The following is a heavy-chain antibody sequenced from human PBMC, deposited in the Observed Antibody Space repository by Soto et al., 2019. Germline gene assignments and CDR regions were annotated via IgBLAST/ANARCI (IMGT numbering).Heavy chain of an antibody. CDR1: GFTFSSYA. Sequence: PVGSLRVSCADSGFTFSSYAMSWVRQAPGKGLEWVSAISGSGGSTYYADSVKGRFTISRDNSKNTLYLQMNSLRAEDTAVYYCAKDLRCSGCSCRKGFDYWGQGTLVTVSS. J-gene: IGHJ4*02. CDR2: ISGSGGST. V-gene: IGHV3-23*01. CDR3: AKDLRCSGCSCRKGFDY. D-gene: IGHD2-15*01.